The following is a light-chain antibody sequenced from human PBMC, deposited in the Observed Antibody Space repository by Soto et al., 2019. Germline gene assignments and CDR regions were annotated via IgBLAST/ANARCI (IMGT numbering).Light chain of an antibody. V-gene: IGKV1-33*01. CDR3: QQYDTRPTMT. J-gene: IGKJ5*01. Sequence: IQLTQSPSSLSASVGESVTITCRASQDIDNYLNWYQHRPGEAPKLLIYAASYLETGVPARFSGSGSGTDFSFTITSLQPEDSATYYCQQYDTRPTMTFGQGTRRRL. CDR2: AAS. CDR1: QDIDNY.